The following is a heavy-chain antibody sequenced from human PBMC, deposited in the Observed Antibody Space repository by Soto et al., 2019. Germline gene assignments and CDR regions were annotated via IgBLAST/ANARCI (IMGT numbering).Heavy chain of an antibody. J-gene: IGHJ4*02. D-gene: IGHD6-19*01. CDR1: GYTFTGYY. V-gene: IGHV1-2*04. Sequence: ASVKVSCKASGYTFTGYYMHWVRQAPGQGLEWMGWINPNSGGTNYAQKFQGWVTMTRDTSISTAYMELSRLRSDDTAVYYCARFAGGGWYYFDYWGQGTLVTVSS. CDR2: INPNSGGT. CDR3: ARFAGGGWYYFDY.